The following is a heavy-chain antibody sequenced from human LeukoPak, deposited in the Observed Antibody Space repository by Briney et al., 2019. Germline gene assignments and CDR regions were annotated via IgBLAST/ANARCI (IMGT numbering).Heavy chain of an antibody. V-gene: IGHV1-69*13. Sequence: SVTVSFKASGDTFTIYVFTWVRQAPGQGLEWMGGITPIFGTTDYAEKFQGRVTITADASTYTAFMELSSLRSEDSAVYYCAYGYSYIAFWGQGTLVTVSS. J-gene: IGHJ4*02. D-gene: IGHD5-18*01. CDR2: ITPIFGTT. CDR3: AYGYSYIAF. CDR1: GDTFTIYV.